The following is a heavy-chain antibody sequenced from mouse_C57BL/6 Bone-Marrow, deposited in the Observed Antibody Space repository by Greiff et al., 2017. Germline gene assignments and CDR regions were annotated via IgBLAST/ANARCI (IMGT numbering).Heavy chain of an antibody. CDR1: YTFSRRVH. Sequence: VQLKESGPELARPWASVKISCQAFYTFSRRVHFAIRDTNYWMQWVKQRPGQGLEWIGAIYPGNGDTSYYQKLKGKATFTADKSSSTAYMQLSSLTSEDSALYYCAWGGNLYYYAMDYWGQGTSVTVSS. CDR3: SEDSALYYCAWGGNLYYYAMDY. V-gene: IGHV1-87*01. D-gene: IGHD2-1*01. CDR2: GQGLEWIG. J-gene: IGHJ4*01.